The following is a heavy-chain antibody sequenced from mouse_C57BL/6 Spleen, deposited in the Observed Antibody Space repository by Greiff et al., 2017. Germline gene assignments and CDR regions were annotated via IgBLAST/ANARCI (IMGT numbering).Heavy chain of an antibody. Sequence: QVQLKQSGAELVRPGASVTLSCKASGYTFTDYEMHWVKQTPVHGLEWIGAIDPETGGTAYNQKFKGKAILTADKSSSTAYMELRSLTSEDSAVYYCTRRAYSNYFDYWGQGTTLTVSS. V-gene: IGHV1-15*01. CDR1: GYTFTDYE. CDR3: TRRAYSNYFDY. CDR2: IDPETGGT. D-gene: IGHD2-5*01. J-gene: IGHJ2*01.